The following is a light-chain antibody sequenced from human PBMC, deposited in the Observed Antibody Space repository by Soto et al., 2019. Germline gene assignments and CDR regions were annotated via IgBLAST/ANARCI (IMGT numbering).Light chain of an antibody. CDR3: MQGLHTPLT. V-gene: IGKV2-28*01. Sequence: EIVMTQSPLSLPVTPGEPASISCRSSQSLLHSNGYNYLDWYLQKPGQSPQLLIYLGSTRASGIPDRFSGIGSGTDFTLKISRVEAEDIGVYYCMQGLHTPLTLGGGTKV. CDR1: QSLLHSNGYNY. CDR2: LGS. J-gene: IGKJ4*01.